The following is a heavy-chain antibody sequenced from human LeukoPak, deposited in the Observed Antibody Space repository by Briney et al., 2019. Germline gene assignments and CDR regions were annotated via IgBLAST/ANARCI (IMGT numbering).Heavy chain of an antibody. CDR1: GFSLSTYA. CDR2: ISGSGDKT. D-gene: IGHD2-15*01. J-gene: IGHJ6*03. Sequence: GSLRLSCAASGFSLSTYALSWVRQAPGGGLEWVAAISGSGDKTYHADSVKGRFTISKDNSEDRLSLQMDSLRAEDTAVYFCAKDAAAWWYHRAYMNVWGKGTTVTVSS. V-gene: IGHV3-23*01. CDR3: AKDAAAWWYHRAYMNV.